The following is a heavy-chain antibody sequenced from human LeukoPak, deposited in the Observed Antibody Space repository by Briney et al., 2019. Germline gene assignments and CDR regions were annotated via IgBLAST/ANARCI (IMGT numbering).Heavy chain of an antibody. CDR2: ISYDGSNK. V-gene: IGHV3-30*18. CDR1: GFTFSSYG. J-gene: IGHJ3*02. CDR3: AKGYPDAFDI. D-gene: IGHD1-26*01. Sequence: GRSLRLSCAASGFTFSSYGMHWVRQAPGKGLEWVAVISYDGSNKYYADSVKGRFTISRDNSKNTLYLQMKSLRAEDTAVYYCAKGYPDAFDIWGQGTMVTASS.